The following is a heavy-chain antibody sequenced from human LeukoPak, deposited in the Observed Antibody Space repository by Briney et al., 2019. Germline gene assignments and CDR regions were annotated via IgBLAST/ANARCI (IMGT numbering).Heavy chain of an antibody. CDR1: GFTFSSYW. Sequence: GGSLRLSCAASGFTFSSYWMNWVRQAPRKGLVWVSRIASDESSTTYADSVKGRFSISRDNAKNTLYLQMNSLRVEDTAVYYCARGRPHGNDYWGQGTLVTVSS. V-gene: IGHV3-74*01. CDR2: IASDESST. J-gene: IGHJ4*02. CDR3: ARGRPHGNDY. D-gene: IGHD4-23*01.